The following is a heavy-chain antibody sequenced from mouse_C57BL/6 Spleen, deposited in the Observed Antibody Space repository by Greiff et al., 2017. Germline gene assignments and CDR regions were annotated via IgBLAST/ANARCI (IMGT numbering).Heavy chain of an antibody. CDR1: GYTFTSYW. CDR2: IDPSDSYT. J-gene: IGHJ3*01. CDR3: ARLIATAEAWFAY. D-gene: IGHD1-1*01. V-gene: IGHV1-50*01. Sequence: VQLQQPGAELVKPGASVKLSCKASGYTFTSYWMQWVKQRPGQGLEWIGEIDPSDSYTNYNQKFKGKATLTVDTSSSTAYMQLSSLTSEDSAVYYCARLIATAEAWFAYWGQGTLVTVSA.